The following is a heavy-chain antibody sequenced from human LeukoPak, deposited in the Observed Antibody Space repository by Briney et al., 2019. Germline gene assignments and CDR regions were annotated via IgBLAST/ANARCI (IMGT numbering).Heavy chain of an antibody. Sequence: GASVKVSCKASGGTFSSYAISWVRQAPGQGLEWMGRIIPILGIANYAQKFQGRVTVTADKSTSTAYMELSSLRSEDTAVYYCARDGSPNSSGWYTEFDYWGQGTLVTVSS. CDR3: ARDGSPNSSGWYTEFDY. CDR1: GGTFSSYA. CDR2: IIPILGIA. D-gene: IGHD6-19*01. V-gene: IGHV1-69*04. J-gene: IGHJ4*02.